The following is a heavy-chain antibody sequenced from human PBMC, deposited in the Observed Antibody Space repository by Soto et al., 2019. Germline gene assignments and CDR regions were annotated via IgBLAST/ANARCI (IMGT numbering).Heavy chain of an antibody. V-gene: IGHV4-30-4*01. CDR3: ARDPSSHFSLGENSNRYGYYYYGMDV. D-gene: IGHD6-13*01. Sequence: PSETLSLTCTVSGGSISSGDYYWSWIRQPPGKGLEWIGYIYYSGSTYYNPSLKSRVTISVDTSKNQFSLKLSSVTAADTAVYYCARDPSSHFSLGENSNRYGYYYYGMDVWGQGTTVTVYS. J-gene: IGHJ6*02. CDR2: IYYSGST. CDR1: GGSISSGDYY.